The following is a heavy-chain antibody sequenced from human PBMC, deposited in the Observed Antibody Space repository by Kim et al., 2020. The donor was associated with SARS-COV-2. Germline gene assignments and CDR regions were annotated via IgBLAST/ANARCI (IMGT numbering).Heavy chain of an antibody. CDR1: GYTFTSHY. D-gene: IGHD1-26*01. CDR3: ARGGSGSYRHHFDY. J-gene: IGHJ4*02. V-gene: IGHV1-46*01. Sequence: ASVKVSCKASGYTFTSHYIHWVRQAPPGQGLQWMGIISPSGGSTSYAPKFQGRVTMTRDTSTTTVYMELSSLRSEDTAVYYCARGGSGSYRHHFDYWGQGALVTVSS. CDR2: ISPSGGST.